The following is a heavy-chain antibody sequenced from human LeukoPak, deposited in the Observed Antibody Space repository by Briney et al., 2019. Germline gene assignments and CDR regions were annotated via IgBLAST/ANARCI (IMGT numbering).Heavy chain of an antibody. CDR2: ISYDGSNE. D-gene: IGHD2-21*01. V-gene: IGHV3-30*18. J-gene: IGHJ4*02. CDR1: GFTFAGYG. CDR3: AKEFNRGLPDY. Sequence: GGSLRLSCTASGFTFAGYGMHWVRQAPGKGLEWVAVISYDGSNEYYADSVKGRFTISGDNSKNTLYLQMSSLRAEDTAVYYCAKEFNRGLPDYWGQGTLVTVPS.